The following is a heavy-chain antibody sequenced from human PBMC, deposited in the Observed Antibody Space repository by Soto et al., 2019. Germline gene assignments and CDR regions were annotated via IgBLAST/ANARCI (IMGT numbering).Heavy chain of an antibody. CDR2: IYYSGST. J-gene: IGHJ5*02. CDR1: GGSISSGGYY. D-gene: IGHD4-17*01. V-gene: IGHV4-31*03. Sequence: TLSLTCTVSGGSISSGGYYWSWIRQHPGKGLEWIGYIYYSGSTYYNPSLKSRVTISVDTSKNQFSLKLSSVTAADTAVYYCARGYDYGDYNWFDPWGQGTLVTVSS. CDR3: ARGYDYGDYNWFDP.